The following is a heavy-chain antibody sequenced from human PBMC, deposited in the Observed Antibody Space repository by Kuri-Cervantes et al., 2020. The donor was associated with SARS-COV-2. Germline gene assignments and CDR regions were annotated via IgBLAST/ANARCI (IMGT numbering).Heavy chain of an antibody. Sequence: SGPTLVKPTETLIVTCTFSGFSLNTNGNRVSWIRQTPGKALEWLARIDWDDDKFYSTSLKSRLIISKDTSKNQVVLTLTNVDPGDTGTYYCARMGDGYDFEYWGQGTVVTVSS. J-gene: IGHJ4*02. CDR2: IDWDDDK. CDR1: GFSLNTNGNR. CDR3: ARMGDGYDFEY. D-gene: IGHD5-24*01. V-gene: IGHV2-70*04.